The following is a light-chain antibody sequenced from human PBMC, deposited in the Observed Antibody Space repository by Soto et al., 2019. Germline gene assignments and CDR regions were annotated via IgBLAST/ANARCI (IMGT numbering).Light chain of an antibody. CDR3: SSYTSSSTLDV. CDR2: EVS. V-gene: IGLV2-18*02. Sequence: QSALTQPPSVSGSPGQSVTISCTGTSSDVGSYNRVSWYQQPPGTAPKLMIYEVSNRPSGVPDRFSGSKSGNTTSLTISGLQAEDEADYYCSSYTSSSTLDVFGTGTKVNVL. J-gene: IGLJ1*01. CDR1: SSDVGSYNR.